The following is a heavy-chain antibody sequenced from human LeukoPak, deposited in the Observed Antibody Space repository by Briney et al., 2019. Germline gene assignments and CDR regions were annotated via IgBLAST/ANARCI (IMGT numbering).Heavy chain of an antibody. CDR3: ARIIEGYSGYDTEADV. Sequence: GASVKVSCKASGHSFTASYIHWLRQAPGQGLEWMGWINPNSGGTNYAQKFQGRVTMTRDTSISTAYMELSRLRSDDTAVYYCARIIEGYSGYDTEADVWGKGTTVTISS. CDR2: INPNSGGT. CDR1: GHSFTASY. J-gene: IGHJ6*04. V-gene: IGHV1-2*02. D-gene: IGHD5-12*01.